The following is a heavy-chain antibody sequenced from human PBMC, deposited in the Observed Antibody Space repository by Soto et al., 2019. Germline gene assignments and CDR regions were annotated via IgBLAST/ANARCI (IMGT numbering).Heavy chain of an antibody. V-gene: IGHV4-4*02. CDR1: GGSISSSNW. CDR2: IYHSGNT. Sequence: QVQLQESGPGLVKPSGTRSLNCAVSGGSISSSNWWSWVPQPPGKGLDWIGEIYHSGNTNYNPSLERRVTMAGDKSMNQVSMKLSSVTAADTAVYYCARRWGEGRVDYCGQGTLVTVSS. J-gene: IGHJ4*02. D-gene: IGHD3-10*01. CDR3: ARRWGEGRVDY.